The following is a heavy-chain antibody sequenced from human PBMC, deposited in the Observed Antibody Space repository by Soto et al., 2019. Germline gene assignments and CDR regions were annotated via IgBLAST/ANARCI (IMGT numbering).Heavy chain of an antibody. J-gene: IGHJ5*02. Sequence: ASVKVSCKASGGTFTTYYMHWVRQAPGQGLEWMGIISPDGGRTSYAQKFQGRVTMTRDTSTSTVYMELSSLRSEDTAVYYCASGPDLYSSSWYGSYNWFDPWGQGTLVTVSS. CDR3: ASGPDLYSSSWYGSYNWFDP. D-gene: IGHD6-13*01. CDR2: ISPDGGRT. CDR1: GGTFTTYY. V-gene: IGHV1-46*01.